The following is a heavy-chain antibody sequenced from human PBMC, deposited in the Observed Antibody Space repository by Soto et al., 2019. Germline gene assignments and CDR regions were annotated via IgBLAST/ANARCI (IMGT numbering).Heavy chain of an antibody. V-gene: IGHV3-30-3*01. D-gene: IGHD4-17*01. CDR2: ISYDGSEI. CDR1: GFTFRNCG. Sequence: GGSLRLSCAASGFTFRNCGMHWVRQSPDKGLERLAVISYDGSEIYYTGSVMGRFTISRDNSKSTLYLQMNSLRAEDTAVYYCAKESPEPDFGDFWGRYFDYWGQGTLVTVSS. CDR3: AKESPEPDFGDFWGRYFDY. J-gene: IGHJ4*02.